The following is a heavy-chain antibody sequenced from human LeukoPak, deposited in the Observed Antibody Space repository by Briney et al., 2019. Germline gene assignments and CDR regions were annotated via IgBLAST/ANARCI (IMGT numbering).Heavy chain of an antibody. CDR2: IYHSGST. J-gene: IGHJ4*02. CDR1: GDSITSGTYY. V-gene: IGHV4-39*07. Sequence: SETLSLTCIVSGDSITSGTYYWGWIRQPPGKGLEWIGSIYHSGSTYYNPSLKSRVTISVDTSKNQFSLKLSSVTAADTAVYYCARIEDVDTAMYYWGQGTLVTVSS. D-gene: IGHD5-18*01. CDR3: ARIEDVDTAMYY.